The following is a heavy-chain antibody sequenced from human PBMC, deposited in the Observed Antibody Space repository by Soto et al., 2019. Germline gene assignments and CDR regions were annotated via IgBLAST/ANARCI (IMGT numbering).Heavy chain of an antibody. V-gene: IGHV3-7*01. D-gene: IGHD3-16*01. CDR3: ARGGQFNFDY. J-gene: IGHJ4*02. Sequence: PGGSLRLSCAASGFTFSNYWMNWVRQAPGKGLEWVANINQDGSDKYYVDSVKGRFTISRDNAKNSLYLQMNSLRAEDAAVFFCARGGQFNFDYWGQGTQVTVSS. CDR2: INQDGSDK. CDR1: GFTFSNYW.